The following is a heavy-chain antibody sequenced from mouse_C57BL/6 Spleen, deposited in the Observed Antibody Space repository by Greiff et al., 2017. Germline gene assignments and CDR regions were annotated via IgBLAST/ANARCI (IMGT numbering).Heavy chain of an antibody. Sequence: QVQLQQPGPELVKPGASVKLSCKASGYTFTSYWMHWVKQRPGQGLEWIGNINPSNGGTNYNEKFKGKATLTVDKSSSTAYMQLSSLTSEDSAVYYCARESNSYYDYAMDYWGQGTSLTVSS. CDR2: INPSNGGT. J-gene: IGHJ4*01. CDR1: GYTFTSYW. V-gene: IGHV1-53*01. D-gene: IGHD1-1*01. CDR3: ARESNSYYDYAMDY.